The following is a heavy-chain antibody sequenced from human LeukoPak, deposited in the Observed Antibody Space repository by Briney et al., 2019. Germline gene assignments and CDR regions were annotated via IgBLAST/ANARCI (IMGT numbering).Heavy chain of an antibody. CDR3: ARATVTGLYYFDF. V-gene: IGHV4-59*01. D-gene: IGHD2-2*02. CDR2: IYDSGST. J-gene: IGHJ4*02. CDR1: GGSISSYY. Sequence: SETLSLTCTVSGGSISSYYWSWIRQPPGKGLEWIGFIYDSGSTNYNPSLKSRVTISVDTSKNQFSLKLRSVTAADTAVYYCARATVTGLYYFDFWGQGTLVTVSS.